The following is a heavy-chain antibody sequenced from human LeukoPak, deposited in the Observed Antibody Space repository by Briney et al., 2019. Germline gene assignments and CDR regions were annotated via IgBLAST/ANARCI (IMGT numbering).Heavy chain of an antibody. CDR2: INPDNGYT. CDR3: ASATLRCSGGSCYEMDV. D-gene: IGHD2-15*01. CDR1: GYSFTSQD. J-gene: IGHJ6*04. Sequence: ASVKVSCKASGYSFTSQDMHWVRQAPGQRLEWLGCINPDNGYTTYSQEFQGRVTMTRDMSTSTVYMELSSLRSEDTAVYYCASATLRCSGGSCYEMDVWGKGTTVTVSS. V-gene: IGHV1-3*01.